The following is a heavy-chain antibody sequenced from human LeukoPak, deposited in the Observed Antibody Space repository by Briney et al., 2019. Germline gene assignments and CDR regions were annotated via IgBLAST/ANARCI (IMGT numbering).Heavy chain of an antibody. CDR2: INSDGRSI. V-gene: IGHV3-74*01. CDR3: ARNYNGMSC. CDR1: GLTFTNYG. Sequence: PGGSLRLSCVASGLTFTNYGMMWVRQAPGKGLVWVSYINSDGRSITYADSVKGRFIISRDNAKNTLYLQMSSLRAEDTAMYYCARNYNGMSCWGQGTLVIVSS. D-gene: IGHD1-26*01. J-gene: IGHJ4*02.